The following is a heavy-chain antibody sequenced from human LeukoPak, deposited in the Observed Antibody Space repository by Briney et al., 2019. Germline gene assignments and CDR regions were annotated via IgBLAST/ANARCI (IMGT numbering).Heavy chain of an antibody. Sequence: ASVKVSCKASGYTFTSYYMHWVRQAPGQGLEWMGIINPSGGSTSYAQKFQGRVTMTRDTSTSTVYMELSNLRSEDTAVYYCARDSGSYWSSHYYYYMDVWGKGTTVTVSS. J-gene: IGHJ6*03. V-gene: IGHV1-46*03. CDR1: GYTFTSYY. D-gene: IGHD1-26*01. CDR3: ARDSGSYWSSHYYYYMDV. CDR2: INPSGGST.